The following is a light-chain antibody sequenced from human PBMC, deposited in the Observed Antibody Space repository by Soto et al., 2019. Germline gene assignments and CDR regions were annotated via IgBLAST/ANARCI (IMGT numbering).Light chain of an antibody. CDR3: QQYNTYWT. V-gene: IGKV1-5*03. CDR1: QSISSW. Sequence: DIQMTHSPSTLSASVGDRVTITCRASQSISSWLAWYQQKPGKAPKVLIYKASTLKSGVPSRFGGSGSGTEFTLTISGLQPDDVATYFCQQYNTYWTFAQGTKVEIK. CDR2: KAS. J-gene: IGKJ1*01.